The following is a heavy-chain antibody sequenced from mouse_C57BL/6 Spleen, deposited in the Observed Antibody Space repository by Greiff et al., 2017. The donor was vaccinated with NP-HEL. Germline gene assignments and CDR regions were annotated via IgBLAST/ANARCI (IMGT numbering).Heavy chain of an antibody. CDR2: IYPGDGDT. D-gene: IGHD1-1*01. Sequence: VKLQESGPELVKPGASVKISCKASGYAFSSSWMNWVKQRPGKGLEWIGRIYPGDGDTNYNGKFKGKATLTADKSSSTAYMQLSSLTSEDSAVYFCAKSYYYGSSPYYYAMDYWGQGTSVTVSS. CDR1: GYAFSSSW. CDR3: AKSYYYGSSPYYYAMDY. V-gene: IGHV1-82*01. J-gene: IGHJ4*01.